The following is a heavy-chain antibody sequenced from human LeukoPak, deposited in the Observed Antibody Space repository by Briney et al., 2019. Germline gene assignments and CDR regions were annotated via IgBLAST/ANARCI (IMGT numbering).Heavy chain of an antibody. CDR2: SRNKVRSYTT. CDR1: GFTFSDHY. J-gene: IGHJ6*02. D-gene: IGHD3-16*01. V-gene: IGHV3-72*01. Sequence: GGSLILSCAASGFTFSDHYMEWVRQAPGKGLEWVARSRNKVRSYTTEYAASVKGRFTISRDASENSLYLQMDSLKTDDTAVYYCARTLTAGWGEYSGVDVWGQGTTVTVSS. CDR3: ARTLTAGWGEYSGVDV.